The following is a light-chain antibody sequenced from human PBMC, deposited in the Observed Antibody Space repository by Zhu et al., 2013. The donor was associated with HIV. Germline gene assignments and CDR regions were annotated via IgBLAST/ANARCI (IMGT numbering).Light chain of an antibody. J-gene: IGLJ3*02. CDR3: GTWDSGLNAGWV. Sequence: QSVLTQPPSVSAAPGQKVTISCSGSSSNVGNNYVSWYQQLPGTAPKLLVYENSKRPSGIPDRFSGSKSGTSATLGITGLQTGDEADYYCGTWDSGLNAGWVFGGGTKLTVL. CDR1: SSNVGNNY. V-gene: IGLV1-51*01. CDR2: ENS.